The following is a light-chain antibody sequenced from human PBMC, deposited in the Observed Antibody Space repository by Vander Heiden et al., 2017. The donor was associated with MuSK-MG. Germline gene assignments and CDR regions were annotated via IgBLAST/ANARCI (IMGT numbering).Light chain of an antibody. J-gene: IGKJ2*01. CDR3: QQYYSTPYT. Sequence: DIVMTQSPDSLAVSLGERATINCKSSQSVLYSCNNKNYLAWYQQKPGQPPKLLIYWASTRESGVPDRFSGSGSGTDFTLTISSLQAEDVAVYYCQQYYSTPYTFGQRTKLEIK. CDR1: QSVLYSCNNKNY. CDR2: WAS. V-gene: IGKV4-1*01.